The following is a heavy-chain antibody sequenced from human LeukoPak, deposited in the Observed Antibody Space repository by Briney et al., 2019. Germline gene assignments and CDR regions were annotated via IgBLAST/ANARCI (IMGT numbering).Heavy chain of an antibody. V-gene: IGHV3-48*01. D-gene: IGHD4-17*01. Sequence: GGSLRLSCAASGFTFSNYSMNWVRQAPGKGLEWVSYIIRSSSTIYYADSVKGRFTISRDNAKNSLYLQMNNLRVEDTAMYYCARRKNDYGDFDYWGQGTLVTVS. J-gene: IGHJ4*02. CDR3: ARRKNDYGDFDY. CDR2: IIRSSSTI. CDR1: GFTFSNYS.